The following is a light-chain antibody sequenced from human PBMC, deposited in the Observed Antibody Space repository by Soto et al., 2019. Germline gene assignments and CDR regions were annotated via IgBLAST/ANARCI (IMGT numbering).Light chain of an antibody. CDR1: QSVKSNY. Sequence: ELVLTQSPGTLSLSPGERATLSCRASQSVKSNYLAWYQQKPGQAPRLLIFGASSRATGIPDRFSGSVSGSDFILTINRLEPEDFAVYYCQQYGSSHTFGQGTRLEIK. CDR2: GAS. CDR3: QQYGSSHT. V-gene: IGKV3-20*01. J-gene: IGKJ5*01.